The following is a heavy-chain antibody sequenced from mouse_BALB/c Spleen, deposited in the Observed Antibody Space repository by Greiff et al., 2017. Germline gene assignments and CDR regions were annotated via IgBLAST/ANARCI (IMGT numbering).Heavy chain of an antibody. CDR1: GFTFSSYA. Sequence: EVQRVESGGGLVKPGGSLKLSCAASGFTFSSYAMSWVRQTPEKRLEWVASISSGGSTYYPDSVKGRFTISRDNARNILYLQMSSLRSEDTAMYYCAREGDNYVKFAYWGQGTLVTVSA. V-gene: IGHV5-6-5*01. CDR3: AREGDNYVKFAY. J-gene: IGHJ3*01. D-gene: IGHD1-3*01. CDR2: ISSGGST.